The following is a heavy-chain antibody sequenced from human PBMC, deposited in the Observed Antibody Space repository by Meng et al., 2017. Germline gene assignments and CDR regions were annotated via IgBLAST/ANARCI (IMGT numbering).Heavy chain of an antibody. Sequence: QVQLVQSGSELKEPGASVKVSCKASGYTFSTKVMNWVRQAPGQGLEWMGWINTKTGKPTYAQGFTGRLAFSLDTSASTAFLQINSLKAEDTAVYYCARAHSSGWYSFFDYWGQGTLVTVSS. CDR3: ARAHSSGWYSFFDY. J-gene: IGHJ4*02. V-gene: IGHV7-4-1*02. CDR2: INTKTGKP. CDR1: GYTFSTKV. D-gene: IGHD6-19*01.